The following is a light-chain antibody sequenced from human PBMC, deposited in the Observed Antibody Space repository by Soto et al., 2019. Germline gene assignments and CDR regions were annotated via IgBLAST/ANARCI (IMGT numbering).Light chain of an antibody. Sequence: EIVLTQSPGTLSLSPGDRTNLSCRASQGVSANSLAWYQQKPGQAPRLLIYGASIRATGISDRFSGSGSGTDFTRTISRLEPEDFAMYYCQQSASSPRTFGQGKRVDSK. CDR1: QGVSANS. CDR3: QQSASSPRT. V-gene: IGKV3-20*01. J-gene: IGKJ1*01. CDR2: GAS.